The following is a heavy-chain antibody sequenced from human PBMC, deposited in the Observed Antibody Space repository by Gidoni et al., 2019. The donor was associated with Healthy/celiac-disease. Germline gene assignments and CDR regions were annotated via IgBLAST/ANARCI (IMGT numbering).Heavy chain of an antibody. CDR2: IYWNDDK. Sequence: QITLKESGPTLVKPTQTLTLTCTFSGFSLSTSGVGVGWIRQPPGKALEWLALIYWNDDKRYSPSLNSRLTITKDTSKNQVVLTMTNMDPVDTATYYCAHLNSYIGIGAFDIWGQGTMVTVSS. V-gene: IGHV2-5*01. D-gene: IGHD1-26*01. J-gene: IGHJ3*02. CDR1: GFSLSTSGVG. CDR3: AHLNSYIGIGAFDI.